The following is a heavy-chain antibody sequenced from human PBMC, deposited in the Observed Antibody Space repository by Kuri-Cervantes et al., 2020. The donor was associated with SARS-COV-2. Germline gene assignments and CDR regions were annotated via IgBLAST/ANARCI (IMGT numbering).Heavy chain of an antibody. D-gene: IGHD1-7*01. J-gene: IGHJ4*02. Sequence: ASVKVSCKASGYTFTGYYIHWVRQAPGQGLEWMGWINPNSGGTNYAQKFQGRVTMTRDTSISTAYMELSRLRSDDTAVYYCARDPWNYAHFDYWGQGTLVTVSS. CDR2: INPNSGGT. V-gene: IGHV1-2*02. CDR3: ARDPWNYAHFDY. CDR1: GYTFTGYY.